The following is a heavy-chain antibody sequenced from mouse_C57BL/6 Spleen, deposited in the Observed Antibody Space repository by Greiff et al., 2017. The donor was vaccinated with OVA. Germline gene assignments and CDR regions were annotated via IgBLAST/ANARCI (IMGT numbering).Heavy chain of an antibody. Sequence: EVQLQQSVAELVRPGASVKLSCTASGFNIKNTYMHWVKQRPEQGLEWIGRIDPANGNTKYAPKFQGKATITADTSSNTAYLQLSSLTSEDTAIYYGARTLYYGSSYGYFDVWGTGTTVTVSS. CDR1: GFNIKNTY. V-gene: IGHV14-3*01. J-gene: IGHJ1*03. D-gene: IGHD1-1*01. CDR2: IDPANGNT. CDR3: ARTLYYGSSYGYFDV.